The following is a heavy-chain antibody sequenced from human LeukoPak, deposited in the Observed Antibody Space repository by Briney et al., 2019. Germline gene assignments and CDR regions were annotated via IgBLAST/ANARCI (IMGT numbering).Heavy chain of an antibody. J-gene: IGHJ6*03. CDR3: GYDYVWGSYYYYYMDV. Sequence: GGSLRLSCAASGFTFSSYGMHWVRQAPGKGLEWVAVISYDGSNKYYADSVKGRFTISRDNSKNTLYLQMNSLRAEDTAVYYCGYDYVWGSYYYYYMDVWGKGTTVTISS. D-gene: IGHD3-16*01. V-gene: IGHV3-30*03. CDR2: ISYDGSNK. CDR1: GFTFSSYG.